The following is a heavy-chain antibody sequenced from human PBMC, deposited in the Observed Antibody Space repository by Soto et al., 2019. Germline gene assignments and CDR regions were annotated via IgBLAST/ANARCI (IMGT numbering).Heavy chain of an antibody. J-gene: IGHJ6*02. V-gene: IGHV4-30-2*01. D-gene: IGHD2-2*01. Sequence: SETLSLTCAVSGDSISSGGYSWNWIRQAPGKGLEWIGYIYQSGSTSYNPSLKSRVTISVDTSKNQFSLKLSSVTAADTAVYYCARHVPYCSDTSHCAYGMDVWGQGTTVTVS. CDR2: IYQSGST. CDR3: ARHVPYCSDTSHCAYGMDV. CDR1: GDSISSGGYS.